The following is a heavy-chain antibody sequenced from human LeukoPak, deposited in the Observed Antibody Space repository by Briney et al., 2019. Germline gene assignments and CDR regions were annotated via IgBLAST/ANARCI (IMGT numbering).Heavy chain of an antibody. Sequence: SETLSLTCTVSGGSISSYYWSWIRQPPGKGLEWIGYIYYSGSTNYNPSLKSRVTISGDTSKNQFSLRLSSVTAADTAVYYCARSGYGYQKGAFDIWGQGTMVTVSS. CDR3: ARSGYGYQKGAFDI. CDR2: IYYSGST. V-gene: IGHV4-59*01. CDR1: GGSISSYY. D-gene: IGHD3-16*02. J-gene: IGHJ3*02.